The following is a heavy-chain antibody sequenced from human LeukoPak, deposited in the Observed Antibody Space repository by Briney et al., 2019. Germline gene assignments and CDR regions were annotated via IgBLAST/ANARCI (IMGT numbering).Heavy chain of an antibody. J-gene: IGHJ1*01. Sequence: EASVKVSCKASGGTFSSYAISWVRQAPGQGLEWMGGIIPIFGTANYAQKFQGRVTITADESTSTAYMELSSLRSEDTAVYYCASPPSGQQLGGSKYFQHWGQGTLVTVSS. CDR2: IIPIFGTA. CDR3: ASPPSGQQLGGSKYFQH. CDR1: GGTFSSYA. D-gene: IGHD6-13*01. V-gene: IGHV1-69*01.